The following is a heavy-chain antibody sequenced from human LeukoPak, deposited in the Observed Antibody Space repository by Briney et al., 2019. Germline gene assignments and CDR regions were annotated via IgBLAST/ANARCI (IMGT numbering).Heavy chain of an antibody. CDR3: ARVMAGSGSHLFDY. CDR2: IRYDGSNK. J-gene: IGHJ4*02. Sequence: PGGSLRLSCAASGFTFSSYGMHWVRQAPGKGLEWVAFIRYDGSNKHYADSVKGRFTISRDNSKNTLYLQMNSLRAEDTAVYYCARVMAGSGSHLFDYWGQGTLVTVSS. D-gene: IGHD3-10*01. CDR1: GFTFSSYG. V-gene: IGHV3-30*02.